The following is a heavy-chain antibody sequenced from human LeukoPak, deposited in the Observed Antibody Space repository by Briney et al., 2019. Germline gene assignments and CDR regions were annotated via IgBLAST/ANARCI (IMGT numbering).Heavy chain of an antibody. CDR1: GFTFDDYA. D-gene: IGHD2-2*01. CDR3: AKDTHLQYCSSTSCYWETDY. CDR2: ISGDGGST. J-gene: IGHJ4*02. Sequence: PGGSLRLSCAASGFTFDDYAMHWVRQAPGKGLEWVSLISGDGGSTYYADFVKGRFTISRDNSKNSLYLQMNSLRTEDTALYYCAKDTHLQYCSSTSCYWETDYWGQGTLVTVSS. V-gene: IGHV3-43*02.